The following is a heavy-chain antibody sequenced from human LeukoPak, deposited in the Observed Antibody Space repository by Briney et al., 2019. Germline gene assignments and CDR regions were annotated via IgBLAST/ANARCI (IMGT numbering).Heavy chain of an antibody. J-gene: IGHJ4*02. V-gene: IGHV3-30*04. Sequence: GGPLRLSCAASGFTFSSYAMHWVRQAPGKGLEWVAVISYDGSNKYYADSVKGRFTISRDNFKNTLYLQMNSLRAEDTAVYYCARDVHDSSGYYSDYWGQGTLVTVSS. CDR2: ISYDGSNK. D-gene: IGHD3-22*01. CDR3: ARDVHDSSGYYSDY. CDR1: GFTFSSYA.